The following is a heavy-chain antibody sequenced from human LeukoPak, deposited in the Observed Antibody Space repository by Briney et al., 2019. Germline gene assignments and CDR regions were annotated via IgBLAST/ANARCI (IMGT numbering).Heavy chain of an antibody. CDR2: INHSGST. Sequence: SETLSLTCTVSGGSISSGGYYWSWIRQPPGKGLEWIGEINHSGSTNYNPSLKSRVTISVDTSKNQFSLKLSSVTAADTAVYYCARARRLSDSSGWNDYYYYYYGMDVWGQGTTVTVSS. CDR1: GGSISSGGYY. CDR3: ARARRLSDSSGWNDYYYYYYGMDV. D-gene: IGHD6-19*01. J-gene: IGHJ6*02. V-gene: IGHV4-39*07.